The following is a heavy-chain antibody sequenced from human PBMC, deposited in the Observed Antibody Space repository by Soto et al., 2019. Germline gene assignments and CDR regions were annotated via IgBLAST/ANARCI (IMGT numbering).Heavy chain of an antibody. CDR3: VKDWSGDKCPCMDV. V-gene: IGHV3-23*01. D-gene: IGHD3-3*01. J-gene: IGHJ6*02. Sequence: EAQLSESGGDSVQPGGSLRLSCGASGFTFSTHPMSWVRRFPGKGLQWASATSGSGDRTYYADSVKGRFTISRDNSRNMLYLQMNSLSAEDTAIYYCVKDWSGDKCPCMDVWGPGTTVTVSS. CDR2: TSGSGDRT. CDR1: GFTFSTHP.